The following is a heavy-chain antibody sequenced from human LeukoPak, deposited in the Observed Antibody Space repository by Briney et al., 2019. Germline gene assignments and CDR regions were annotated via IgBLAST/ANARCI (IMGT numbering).Heavy chain of an antibody. V-gene: IGHV4-34*01. D-gene: IGHD6-6*01. Sequence: SETLSLTCAVYGGSFSGYYWSWICQPPGKGLEWIGEINHSGSTNYNPSLKSRVTISVDTSKNQFSLKLSSVTAADTAVYYCAIAGSSSTYNWFDPWGQGTLVTVSS. CDR2: INHSGST. CDR1: GGSFSGYY. J-gene: IGHJ5*02. CDR3: AIAGSSSTYNWFDP.